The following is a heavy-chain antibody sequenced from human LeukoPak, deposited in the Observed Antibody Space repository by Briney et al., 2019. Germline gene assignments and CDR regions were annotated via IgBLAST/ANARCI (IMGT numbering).Heavy chain of an antibody. J-gene: IGHJ4*02. CDR1: GFTLSSYW. CDR2: IKQDGSEK. CDR3: ARDRGSHPTWELSGFDY. V-gene: IGHV3-7*01. D-gene: IGHD1-26*01. Sequence: GGSLRLSCAASGFTLSSYWMSWVRQAPGKGLEWVANIKQDGSEKYYVDSVKGRFTISRDNAKNSLYLQINSLRAEDTAVYYCARDRGSHPTWELSGFDYWGQGTLVTVSS.